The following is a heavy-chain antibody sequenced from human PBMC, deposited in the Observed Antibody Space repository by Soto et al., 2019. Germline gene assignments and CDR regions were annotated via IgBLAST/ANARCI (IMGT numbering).Heavy chain of an antibody. CDR1: GGSVSSNDFS. V-gene: IGHV4-39*01. CDR3: ARLTLTIIAV. D-gene: IGHD3-22*01. Sequence: SETLSLTCAVSGGSVSSNDFSWGWVRQSPETGLEWIATIYSNDDTHYNPSLLSRVTISVDTSKNEFSLRLNSVTAADTAVYYCARLTLTIIAVWGQGTLVTVSS. J-gene: IGHJ4*02. CDR2: IYSNDDT.